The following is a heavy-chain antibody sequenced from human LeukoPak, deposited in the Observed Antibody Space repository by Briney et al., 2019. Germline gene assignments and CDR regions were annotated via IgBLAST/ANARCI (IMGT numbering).Heavy chain of an antibody. CDR2: IFYSGST. D-gene: IGHD3-10*01. V-gene: IGHV4-39*01. CDR1: GGSISSSRYS. Sequence: SETLSCNCTVSGGSISSSRYSGGWIRQPPGKGLEWVGSIFYSGSTYYNVSLMSRVTISVDMSKSQFSLKLTSLTAADTAVYYCASYYGSGSNYMDAWGKGTTVTVSS. CDR3: ASYYGSGSNYMDA. J-gene: IGHJ6*03.